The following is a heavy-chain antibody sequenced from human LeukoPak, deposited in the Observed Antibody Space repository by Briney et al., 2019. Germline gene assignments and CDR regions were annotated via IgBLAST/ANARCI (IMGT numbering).Heavy chain of an antibody. D-gene: IGHD3-3*01. CDR2: INHSGGT. Sequence: PSETLSLTCTVSGGSISSYYWSWIRQPPGKGLEWIGEINHSGGTNYNPSLKSRVTISVDTSKNQFSLKLSSVTAADTAVYYCARGRSVYYDFWSGYCPYFDYWGQGTLVTVSS. CDR1: GGSISSYY. V-gene: IGHV4-34*01. CDR3: ARGRSVYYDFWSGYCPYFDY. J-gene: IGHJ4*02.